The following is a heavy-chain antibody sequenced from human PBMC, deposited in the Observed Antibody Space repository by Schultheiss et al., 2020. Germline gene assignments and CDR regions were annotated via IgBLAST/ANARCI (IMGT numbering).Heavy chain of an antibody. V-gene: IGHV3-74*01. D-gene: IGHD3-22*01. CDR1: GFTFSIYW. Sequence: GESLKIPCAASGFTFSIYWMYWVRQAPGKGLVWVSRIKSDGSSTSYADSVKGRFTISRDNAKNTLYLQMNSLTDEDTAVYYCARGLHDESSVGLDYWGQGTLVTVSS. CDR2: IKSDGSST. CDR3: ARGLHDESSVGLDY. J-gene: IGHJ4*02.